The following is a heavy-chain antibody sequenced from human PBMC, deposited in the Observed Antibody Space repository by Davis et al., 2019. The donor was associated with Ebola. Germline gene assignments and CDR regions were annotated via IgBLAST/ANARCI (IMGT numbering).Heavy chain of an antibody. J-gene: IGHJ6*02. CDR2: ISGSGGST. V-gene: IGHV3-23*01. D-gene: IGHD3-10*01. CDR1: GFTFSSYA. Sequence: GESLKISCAASGFTFSSYAMTWVRQAPGKGLEWVSAISGSGGSTYYADSVKGRFTISRDNSKNTLYLQMNSLRAEDTAVYYCARARGVIITLLGGMDVWGQGTTVTVSS. CDR3: ARARGVIITLLGGMDV.